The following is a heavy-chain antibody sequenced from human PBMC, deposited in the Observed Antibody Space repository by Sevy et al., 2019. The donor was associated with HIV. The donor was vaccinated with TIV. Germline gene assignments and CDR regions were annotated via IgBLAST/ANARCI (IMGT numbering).Heavy chain of an antibody. J-gene: IGHJ4*02. D-gene: IGHD3-16*01. CDR2: IKPITDAGTT. V-gene: IGHV3-15*01. Sequence: GESLKISCTPSGFTFSNAWMTWVRQTPERGLEWVALIKPITDAGTTDYAAPVQGRFTISRDDSKNTVYLQLNSLKTEDTAVYYCTAGPVSFWGQGTLVTVSS. CDR1: GFTFSNAW. CDR3: TAGPVSF.